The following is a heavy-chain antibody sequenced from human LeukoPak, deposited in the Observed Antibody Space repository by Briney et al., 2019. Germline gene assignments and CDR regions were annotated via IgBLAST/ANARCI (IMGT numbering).Heavy chain of an antibody. CDR1: GFTPISYW. D-gene: IGHD2-2*01. CDR2: IKQGGSKK. J-gene: IGHJ4*02. Sequence: GGSLRLSCVASGFTPISYWMSWVRQAPGKGLEWVGNIKQGGSKKYYVDSVKGRFTISSDNAKNSLYLQMNSLRDEDAAVYYCARGLVPAAMSYFDYWGQGTLVTVSS. CDR3: ARGLVPAAMSYFDY. V-gene: IGHV3-7*01.